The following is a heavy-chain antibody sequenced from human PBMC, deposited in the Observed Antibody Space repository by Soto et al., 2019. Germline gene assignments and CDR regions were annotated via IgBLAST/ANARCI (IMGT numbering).Heavy chain of an antibody. V-gene: IGHV3-74*01. Sequence: EVQLVESGGVLVQPGGSLRLSCAASGFTFSSNWMHWVRQAPGKGLVWVSRINRDGSSTNYADSVKGRFTISRDNAENTLFLQMNSLTVDDTAVYYCSRGPTGWYGFDYWGQGNLVTVSS. CDR2: INRDGSST. CDR3: SRGPTGWYGFDY. D-gene: IGHD6-19*01. CDR1: GFTFSSNW. J-gene: IGHJ4*02.